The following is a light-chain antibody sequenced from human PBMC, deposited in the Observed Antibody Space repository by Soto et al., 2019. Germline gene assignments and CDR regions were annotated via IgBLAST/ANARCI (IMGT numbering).Light chain of an antibody. Sequence: DIQMTQSPSTLPASLGDRVTITCGASQSISNWLAWYQQKPGTAPKVLIYHASNLQSGVPSRFRGSGSGTESTLTISRLEPEDFAVYYCQQYGSRMFTFGPGTKVDIK. CDR3: QQYGSRMFT. CDR2: HAS. V-gene: IGKV1-5*01. J-gene: IGKJ3*01. CDR1: QSISNW.